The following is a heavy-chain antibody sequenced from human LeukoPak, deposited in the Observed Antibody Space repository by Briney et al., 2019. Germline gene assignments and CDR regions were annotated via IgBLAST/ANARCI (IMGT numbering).Heavy chain of an antibody. CDR1: GGSISSSSYY. D-gene: IGHD6-13*01. CDR3: ARVSTSWYQDWYFDL. Sequence: SETLSLTCTVSGGSISSSSYYWGWIRQPPGKGLEWIGSIYYSGSTYYNPSLKSRVTISVDTSKNQFSLKLSSVTAADTAVYYCARVSTSWYQDWYFDLWGRGTLVTVSS. CDR2: IYYSGST. V-gene: IGHV4-39*07. J-gene: IGHJ2*01.